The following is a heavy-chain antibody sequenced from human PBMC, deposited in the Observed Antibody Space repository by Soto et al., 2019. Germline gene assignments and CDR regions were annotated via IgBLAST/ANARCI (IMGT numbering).Heavy chain of an antibody. J-gene: IGHJ4*02. CDR3: AVLVDTGMRFDY. D-gene: IGHD5-18*01. Sequence: EVQLLESGGGLVQPGGYLRLSCAASGLTFISYAMSWVRQAPGKGLEWVSAISCSGGSTYYADSVKGRFTISRDNSKNTLYLQMNSLRAEATAVYYCAVLVDTGMRFDYWGQGTLVTVSS. CDR1: GLTFISYA. V-gene: IGHV3-23*01. CDR2: ISCSGGST.